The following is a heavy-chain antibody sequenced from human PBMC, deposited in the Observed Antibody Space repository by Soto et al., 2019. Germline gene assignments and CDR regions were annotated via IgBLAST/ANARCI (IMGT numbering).Heavy chain of an antibody. CDR2: INAGNGNT. CDR3: ARDMELPYFDCLYIHYYGMDV. CDR1: GYTFTKYA. V-gene: IGHV1-3*01. Sequence: ASVKVSCKASGYTFTKYAIHWVRQAPGQRLEWMGWINAGNGNTKYSQKFQGRVTITRDTPASTAYMELSSLRSEDTAVYYCARDMELPYFDCLYIHYYGMDVWGHGTTANVSS. J-gene: IGHJ6*02. D-gene: IGHD3-9*01.